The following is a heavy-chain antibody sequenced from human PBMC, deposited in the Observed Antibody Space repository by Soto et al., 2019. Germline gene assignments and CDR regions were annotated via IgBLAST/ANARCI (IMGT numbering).Heavy chain of an antibody. D-gene: IGHD3-10*01. Sequence: GGSLRLSCAASGFTVSSNYMSWVRQAPGKGLEWVSVIYSGGSTYYADSVKGRFTISRHNSKNTLYLQMNSLRAEDTAVYYCARDSPGRDYYYYYMDVWGKGTTVTVSS. CDR2: IYSGGST. V-gene: IGHV3-53*04. CDR3: ARDSPGRDYYYYYMDV. J-gene: IGHJ6*03. CDR1: GFTVSSNY.